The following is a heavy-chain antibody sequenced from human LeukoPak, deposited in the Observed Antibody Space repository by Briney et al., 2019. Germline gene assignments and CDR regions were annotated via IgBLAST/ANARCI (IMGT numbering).Heavy chain of an antibody. CDR3: ARDALVGATRDYYYYYMDV. Sequence: GGSLRLSCAASGFTVSSNYMSWVRQAPGKGLEWVSVIYSGGSTYYADSVKGRFTISRDNSKNTLYLQMNSLRAEDMAVYYCARDALVGATRDYYYYYMDVWGKGTTVTVSS. J-gene: IGHJ6*03. V-gene: IGHV3-66*01. D-gene: IGHD1-26*01. CDR1: GFTVSSNY. CDR2: IYSGGST.